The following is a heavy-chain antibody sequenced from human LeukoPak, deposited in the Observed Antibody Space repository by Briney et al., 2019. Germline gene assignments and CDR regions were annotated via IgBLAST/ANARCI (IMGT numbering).Heavy chain of an antibody. D-gene: IGHD2-2*01. J-gene: IGHJ4*02. CDR3: AKDLRNVVVPAAMGIDY. CDR2: ISGSGSST. Sequence: GGSLRLSCAASGFTFSNYAMSWVRQAPGKGLEWISSISGSGSSTFYADSVKGRFTISRDNSKNTLSLQMNSLSPEDTAVYYCAKDLRNVVVPAAMGIDYWGQGALVTVSS. V-gene: IGHV3-23*01. CDR1: GFTFSNYA.